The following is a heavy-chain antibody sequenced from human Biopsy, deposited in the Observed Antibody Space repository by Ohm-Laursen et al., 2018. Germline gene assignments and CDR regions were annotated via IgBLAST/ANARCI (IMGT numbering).Heavy chain of an antibody. CDR1: GGSFTGHS. CDR2: LSYTGST. Sequence: PSETLSLPCPVSGGSFTGHSWRWLRQPPGTGLEWLGPLSYTGSTSYHASLPSRVSISVDTSRTHFSLRLSSWTAADTAVYYCSRGSHDFGGLYFPRWGQGTLLTVSS. CDR3: SRGSHDFGGLYFPR. J-gene: IGHJ4*02. V-gene: IGHV4-59*11. D-gene: IGHD4-23*01.